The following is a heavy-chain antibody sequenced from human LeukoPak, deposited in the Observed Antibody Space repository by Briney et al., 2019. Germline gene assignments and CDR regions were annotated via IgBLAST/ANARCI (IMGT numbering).Heavy chain of an antibody. D-gene: IGHD3-16*01. CDR1: GFIVSNYA. CDR2: ISGSAGIT. CDR3: PKGGTSVYTTFDL. V-gene: IGHV3-23*01. J-gene: IGHJ4*02. Sequence: GGSLRLSCEASGFIVSNYAMSWVRQSPGKVLEWVSTISGSAGITNHADSVDGRLISSRDTSKHMMYLQMNSLRADDTAVYYCPKGGTSVYTTFDLWGQGTLVTVSS.